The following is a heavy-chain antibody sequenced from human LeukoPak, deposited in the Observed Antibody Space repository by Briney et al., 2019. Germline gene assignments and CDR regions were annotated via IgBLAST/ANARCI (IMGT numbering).Heavy chain of an antibody. V-gene: IGHV3-23*01. Sequence: GGSLRLSCAVSGVIFNNYAMSWVRQAPGKGLEWVSAISGSGGSTYYADSVKGRFTISRDNSKNTLYLQMNSLRAEDTAVYYCAKERDYGDYGVLDYWGQGTLVTVSS. D-gene: IGHD4-17*01. CDR3: AKERDYGDYGVLDY. J-gene: IGHJ4*02. CDR2: ISGSGGST. CDR1: GVIFNNYA.